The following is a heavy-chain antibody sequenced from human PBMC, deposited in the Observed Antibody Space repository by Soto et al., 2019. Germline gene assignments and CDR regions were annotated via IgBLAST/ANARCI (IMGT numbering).Heavy chain of an antibody. D-gene: IGHD4-17*01. CDR2: IIPIFGTA. V-gene: IGHV1-69*13. CDR3: ARDLGSVPASDY. CDR1: GGTFSSYA. Sequence: SVKVSCKASGGTFSSYAISWVRQAPGQGLEWMGGIIPIFGTANYAQKFQGRVTITADESTSTAYMELSSLRSEDTAVYYCARDLGSVPASDYWGKGTLVTVSS. J-gene: IGHJ4*02.